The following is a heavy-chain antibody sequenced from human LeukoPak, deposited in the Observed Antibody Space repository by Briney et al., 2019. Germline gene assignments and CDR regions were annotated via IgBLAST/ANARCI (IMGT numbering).Heavy chain of an antibody. Sequence: SMKVSCKAPGGTFSSYAISWVRQAPGQGLEWMGGIIPIFGRANYAQKFQGRVTITADESTSTAYMELSSLRSEDTAVYYCARGGYYYDSSGYYFDYWGQGTLVTVSS. D-gene: IGHD3-22*01. CDR3: ARGGYYYDSSGYYFDY. CDR2: IIPIFGRA. V-gene: IGHV1-69*13. J-gene: IGHJ4*02. CDR1: GGTFSSYA.